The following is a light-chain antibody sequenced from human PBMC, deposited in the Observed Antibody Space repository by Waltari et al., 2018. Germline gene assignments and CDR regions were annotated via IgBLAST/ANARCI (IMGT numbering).Light chain of an antibody. Sequence: EIVLTQSPGTLSLSPGEGATLSCRASQSVSSSYLGWYQQKPGQAPRPLISATSSRATGIPDSFIGSGSGTDFTLTITRLEPEDFAVYYCQQYGTSPPTFGQGTKVEIE. V-gene: IGKV3-20*01. J-gene: IGKJ1*01. CDR1: QSVSSSY. CDR3: QQYGTSPPT. CDR2: ATS.